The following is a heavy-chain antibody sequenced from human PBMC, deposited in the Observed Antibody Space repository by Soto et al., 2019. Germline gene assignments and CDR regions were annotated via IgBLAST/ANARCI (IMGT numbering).Heavy chain of an antibody. Sequence: PSETLSLTCAVYGGSFSGYYWSWIRQPPGKGLEWIGEVNHSGSTNYNPSLKSRVTISVDTSKNQFSLKLSSVTAADTAVYYCARGWSGLVIIRFDPWGQGTLVT. D-gene: IGHD3-9*01. CDR1: GGSFSGYY. J-gene: IGHJ5*02. CDR2: VNHSGST. V-gene: IGHV4-34*01. CDR3: ARGWSGLVIIRFDP.